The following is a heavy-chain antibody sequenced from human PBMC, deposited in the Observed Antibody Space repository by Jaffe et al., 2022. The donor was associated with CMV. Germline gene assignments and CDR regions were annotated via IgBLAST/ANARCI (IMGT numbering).Heavy chain of an antibody. V-gene: IGHV3-48*02. J-gene: IGHJ4*02. CDR1: GFTFSSYS. D-gene: IGHD6-13*01. CDR3: ARVSAAAGTF. CDR2: ISSSGSTI. Sequence: EVQLVESGGGLVQPGGSLRLSCAASGFTFSSYSMNWVRQAPGKGLEWVSSISSSGSTIYYADSVKGRFTISRDNAKNSLYLQMNSLRDEDTAVYFCARVSAAAGTFWGQGTLVTVSS.